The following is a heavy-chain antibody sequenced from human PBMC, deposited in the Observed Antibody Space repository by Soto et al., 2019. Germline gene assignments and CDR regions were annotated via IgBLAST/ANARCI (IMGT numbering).Heavy chain of an antibody. V-gene: IGHV1-18*01. CDR3: ARDGYFDD. CDR1: GYTFTTYG. J-gene: IGHJ4*02. Sequence: ASVKVSCKASGYTFTTYGIAWVRQAPGQGLEWMGWISVSNGNTNYAQKLQGRVTMTTDTSTNTAYMELRSLRSDDTAVYYCARDGYFDDWGKGTLVTVSS. CDR2: ISVSNGNT.